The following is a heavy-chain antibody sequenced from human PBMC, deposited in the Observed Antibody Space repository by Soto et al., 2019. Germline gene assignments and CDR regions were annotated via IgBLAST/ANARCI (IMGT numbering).Heavy chain of an antibody. CDR3: ARSGHTFGGVV. D-gene: IGHD3-16*01. J-gene: IGHJ4*02. CDR2: VYYTGNT. Sequence: SETLSLTCTVSGASMSNYYGSWIRQPPGKGLEHIGYVYYTGNTNYNPSLKSRVTISVDTSNNQFSLKLTSVTTADTAIYYCARSGHTFGGVVWGRGILVTVSS. V-gene: IGHV4-59*01. CDR1: GASMSNYY.